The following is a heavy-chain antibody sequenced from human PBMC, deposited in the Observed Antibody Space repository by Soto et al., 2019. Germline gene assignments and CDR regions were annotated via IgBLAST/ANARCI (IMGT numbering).Heavy chain of an antibody. CDR2: INPIFGTA. J-gene: IGHJ1*01. CDR3: ARLRASNYEAYQH. CDR1: GGTFSTYP. V-gene: IGHV1-69*12. D-gene: IGHD4-4*01. Sequence: QVQLVQSGAEVKKPGSSVKVSCKASGGTFSTYPISWVRQAPGQGLEWMGGINPIFGTANYAQKLQGRVTTTADESTTTAYMQLSSLRSDDTAGYYCARLRASNYEAYQHWGQGTLVTVSS.